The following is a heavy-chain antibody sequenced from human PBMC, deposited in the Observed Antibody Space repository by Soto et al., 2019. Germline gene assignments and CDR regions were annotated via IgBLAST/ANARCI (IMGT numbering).Heavy chain of an antibody. CDR3: ARDWVEQPAVGYYGMDV. Sequence: GGSLRLSCAASGFTFSSYAMHWVRQAPGRGLEWVAVISYDGSNKYYADSVKGRLTISRDNSKNTLYLQMNSLRAEDTAVYYCARDWVEQPAVGYYGMDVWGQGTTVTVSS. CDR2: ISYDGSNK. D-gene: IGHD6-13*01. V-gene: IGHV3-30-3*01. CDR1: GFTFSSYA. J-gene: IGHJ6*02.